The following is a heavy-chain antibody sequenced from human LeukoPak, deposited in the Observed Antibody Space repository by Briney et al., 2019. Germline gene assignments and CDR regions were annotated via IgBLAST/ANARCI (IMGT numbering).Heavy chain of an antibody. V-gene: IGHV1-24*01. CDR3: ATDGSSWYGFDY. J-gene: IGHJ4*02. CDR2: FDPEDGET. Sequence: ASVKVSCEVSGYTLTELSMHWVRQAPGKGLEWMGGFDPEDGETIYAQKFQGRVTMTEDTSTDTAYMELSSLRSEDTAVYYCATDGSSWYGFDYWGQGTLVTVSS. D-gene: IGHD6-13*01. CDR1: GYTLTELS.